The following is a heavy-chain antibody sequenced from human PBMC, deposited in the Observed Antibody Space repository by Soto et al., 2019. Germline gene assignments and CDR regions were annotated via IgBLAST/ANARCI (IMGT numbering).Heavy chain of an antibody. CDR2: ISYDGSNK. CDR1: GFTFSSYG. CDR3: ATRLGSSWYNADY. V-gene: IGHV3-30*03. J-gene: IGHJ4*02. Sequence: GGSLRLSCAASGFTFSSYGMHWVRQAPGKGLEWVAVISYDGSNKYYADSVKGRFTISRDNSKNTLYLQMNSLRAEDTAVYYCATRLGSSWYNADYWGQGTLVTVSS. D-gene: IGHD6-13*01.